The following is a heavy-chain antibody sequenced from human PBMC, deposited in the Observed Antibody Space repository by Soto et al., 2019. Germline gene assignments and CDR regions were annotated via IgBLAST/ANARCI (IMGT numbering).Heavy chain of an antibody. Sequence: GASVKVSCKASGYTFTSYDINWVRQATGQGLEWMGWMNPNSGNTGYAQKFQGRVTITADESTSTAYMELGSLRSEDTAVYYCAHSGYSYGYGMDVWGQGTTVTVSS. J-gene: IGHJ6*02. CDR2: MNPNSGNT. D-gene: IGHD5-18*01. V-gene: IGHV1-8*01. CDR1: GYTFTSYD. CDR3: AHSGYSYGYGMDV.